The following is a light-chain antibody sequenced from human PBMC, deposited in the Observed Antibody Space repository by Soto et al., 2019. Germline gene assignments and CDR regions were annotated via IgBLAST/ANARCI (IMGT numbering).Light chain of an antibody. J-gene: IGKJ4*01. Sequence: EILLTQSPSTLSLSAGDRATISCRASQSAGDCLAWYQQKPGQAPRLLIYSASKRTTGIPSRFSASGSETDFTLTISSLEPDDFAIYFCHQRSKFPRTFGRGTKIEVK. CDR1: QSAGDC. V-gene: IGKV3-11*01. CDR3: HQRSKFPRT. CDR2: SAS.